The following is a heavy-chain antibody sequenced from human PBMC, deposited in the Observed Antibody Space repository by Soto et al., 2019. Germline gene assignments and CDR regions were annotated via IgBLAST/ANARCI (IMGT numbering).Heavy chain of an antibody. CDR3: ARDIPYYHSGMDV. J-gene: IGHJ6*02. CDR2: ISYDGSNK. V-gene: IGHV3-30*03. CDR1: GFTFSSYG. Sequence: QVQLVESGGGVVQPGRSLRLSCAASGFTFSSYGMHWVRQAPGKGLEWVAVISYDGSNKYYADSVKGRFNISRDNSKNTLYLQMNSLRAEDTALYYCARDIPYYHSGMDVWGQGTTVTVSS.